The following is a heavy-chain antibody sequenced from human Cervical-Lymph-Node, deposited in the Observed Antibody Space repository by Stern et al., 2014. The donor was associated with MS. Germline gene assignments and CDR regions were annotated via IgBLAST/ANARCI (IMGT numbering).Heavy chain of an antibody. CDR3: GRDLHYWTADA. D-gene: IGHD1-1*01. Sequence: EVQLVESGGGLVQPGGSLGLSCAVSGFPFSSYAMTWVRQAPGKDLEWVSGSGGDVGTHYADSVRGRFTISRDNSQNMLYLQMDNLRAEDTAIYYCGRDLHYWTADAWGQGTLVTVSS. J-gene: IGHJ5*02. V-gene: IGHV3-23*04. CDR1: GFPFSSYA. CDR2: GSGGDVGT.